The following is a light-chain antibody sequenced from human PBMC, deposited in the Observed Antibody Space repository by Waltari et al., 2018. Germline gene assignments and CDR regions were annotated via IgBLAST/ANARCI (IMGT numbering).Light chain of an antibody. V-gene: IGKV3-15*01. CDR2: AAS. CDR3: QQYNDWYT. J-gene: IGKJ2*01. Sequence: DTVMTQSPATLSVSPGERAPLSCRASQSVSNPLAWYQQRPGQAPRLLIYAASTRATGIPARFSGSGSGTEFTLTISSLQSEDFAVYYCQQYNDWYTFGQGTQLEIK. CDR1: QSVSNP.